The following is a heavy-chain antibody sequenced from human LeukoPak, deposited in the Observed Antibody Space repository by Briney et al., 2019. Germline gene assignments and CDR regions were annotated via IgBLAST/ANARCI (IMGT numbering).Heavy chain of an antibody. CDR1: GFTVSSNY. CDR2: ISGSGGST. V-gene: IGHV3-23*01. J-gene: IGHJ4*02. CDR3: AKAMEYDSGTAFDY. Sequence: PGGSLRLSCVASGFTVSSNYMTWVRQAPGKGLEWVSAISGSGGSTYYADSVKGRFTISRDNSKNTLYLQMNSLRAEDTAVYYCAKAMEYDSGTAFDYWGQGTLVTVSS. D-gene: IGHD1-26*01.